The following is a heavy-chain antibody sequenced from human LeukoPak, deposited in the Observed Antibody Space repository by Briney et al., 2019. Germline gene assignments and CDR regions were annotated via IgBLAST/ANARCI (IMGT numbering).Heavy chain of an antibody. CDR3: ARDPRGATGDY. CDR1: GFTFSDYY. Sequence: GGSLRLSCAASGFTFSDYYMSWIRQAPGKGLEWVSVIYSGGSTYYADSVKGRFTISRDNSKNTLYLQMNSLRAEDTAVYYCARDPRGATGDYWGQGTLVTVSS. J-gene: IGHJ4*02. D-gene: IGHD5-12*01. CDR2: IYSGGST. V-gene: IGHV3-66*02.